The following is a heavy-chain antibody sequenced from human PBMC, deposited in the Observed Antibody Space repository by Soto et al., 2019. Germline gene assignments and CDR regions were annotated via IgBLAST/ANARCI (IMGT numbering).Heavy chain of an antibody. V-gene: IGHV4-61*01. CDR2: IYYSGST. J-gene: IGHJ4*02. D-gene: IGHD2-15*01. CDR1: GGSVSSGSYY. CDR3: ARAGAATLSDY. Sequence: SETLSLTCTVSGGSVSSGSYYWSWIRQPPGKGLEWIGYIYYSGSTNYNPSLKSRVTISVDTSKNQFSLNLSPVTAADTAVYYCARAGAATLSDYSGQGTLVTVSS.